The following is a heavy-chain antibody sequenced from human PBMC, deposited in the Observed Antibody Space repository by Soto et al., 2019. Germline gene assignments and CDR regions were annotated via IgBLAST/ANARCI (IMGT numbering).Heavy chain of an antibody. CDR2: IYYSGST. D-gene: IGHD6-6*01. J-gene: IGHJ6*03. CDR1: GGSISSSSYY. CDR3: ARSGFYSSSYTYYYDYMDV. Sequence: PSETLSLTCTVSGGSISSSSYYWGWIRQPPGKGLEWIGSIYYSGSTYYNPSLKSRFTISVDTSKNQFSLKLSSVTAADTAVYYCARSGFYSSSYTYYYDYMDVWGKGTTVT. V-gene: IGHV4-39*01.